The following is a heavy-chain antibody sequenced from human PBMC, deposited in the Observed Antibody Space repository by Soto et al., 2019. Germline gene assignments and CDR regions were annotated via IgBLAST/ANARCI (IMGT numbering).Heavy chain of an antibody. D-gene: IGHD3-10*01. CDR1: GDTFKNCV. CDR2: IIPLFGTT. J-gene: IGHJ6*02. Sequence: QVQVVQSGVEVRRSGSSGKVSCRASGDTFKNCVISWVRQAPGQGLEWMGGIIPLFGTTDFAQRFQSRLTSTTDESTTTAYLELSRLRSEDTATYYCAAELGFGKLSVVWGQGTTVIVSS. CDR3: AAELGFGKLSVV. V-gene: IGHV1-69*01.